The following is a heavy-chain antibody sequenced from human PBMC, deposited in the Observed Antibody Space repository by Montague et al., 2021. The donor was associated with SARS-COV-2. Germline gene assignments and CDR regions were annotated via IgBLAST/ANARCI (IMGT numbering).Heavy chain of an antibody. CDR1: GASISSTNYY. Sequence: TLSLTCTVSGASISSTNYYWSWIRQPAGKGLEWIGRIYSSGVTNYNPSLKSRAPISIDTSKNEFSLKLSSVTAADTAVYYCARIIKHFDSDGPPSLFDRWGQGIRVTASS. J-gene: IGHJ4*02. CDR2: IYSSGVT. V-gene: IGHV4-61*02. CDR3: ARIIKHFDSDGPPSLFDR. D-gene: IGHD3-22*01.